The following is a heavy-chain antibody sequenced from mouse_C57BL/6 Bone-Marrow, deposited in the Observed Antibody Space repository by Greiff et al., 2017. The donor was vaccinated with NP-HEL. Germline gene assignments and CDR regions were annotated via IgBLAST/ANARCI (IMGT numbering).Heavy chain of an antibody. D-gene: IGHD2-3*01. CDR1: GYTFTSYW. CDR2: IHPNSGST. Sequence: QVQLQQPGAELVKPGASVKLSCKASGYTFTSYWMHWVKQRPGQGLEWIGMIHPNSGSTNYNEKFKSKATLTVDKSSSTAYMQLSSLTSEDSAVYYCATSYDGYYGDWFAYWGQGTLVTVSA. CDR3: ATSYDGYYGDWFAY. J-gene: IGHJ3*01. V-gene: IGHV1-64*01.